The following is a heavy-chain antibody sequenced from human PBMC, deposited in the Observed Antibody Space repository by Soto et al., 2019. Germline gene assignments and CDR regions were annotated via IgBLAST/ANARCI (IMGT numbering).Heavy chain of an antibody. V-gene: IGHV3-30*03. CDR1: GFTSSSYG. CDR2: ISYDGSDK. Sequence: GGSLRLSCAASGFTSSSYGMHWVRQAPGKGLEWVAVISYDGSDKYYADSVKGRFTVSRDNSKNTLYLQMNSLRAEDTAVYYCARDGIEWELLLAYWGQGTLVTVSS. J-gene: IGHJ4*02. CDR3: ARDGIEWELLLAY. D-gene: IGHD1-26*01.